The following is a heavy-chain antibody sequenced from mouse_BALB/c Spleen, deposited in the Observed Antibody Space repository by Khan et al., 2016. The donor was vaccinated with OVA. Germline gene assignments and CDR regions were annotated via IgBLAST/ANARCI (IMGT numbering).Heavy chain of an antibody. Sequence: VQLKESGPGLVKPSQSLCLTCTVTGYSITSDYAWNWIRQFPGNKLEWMGYISSTGSTSYNPSLKSRISITRDISKNQFFLQLKSVTTEDTATYYCARSLYYSYGYALDCWGRGTSVTVSS. J-gene: IGHJ4*01. CDR1: GYSITSDYA. V-gene: IGHV3-2*02. CDR3: ARSLYYSYGYALDC. CDR2: ISSTGST. D-gene: IGHD2-12*01.